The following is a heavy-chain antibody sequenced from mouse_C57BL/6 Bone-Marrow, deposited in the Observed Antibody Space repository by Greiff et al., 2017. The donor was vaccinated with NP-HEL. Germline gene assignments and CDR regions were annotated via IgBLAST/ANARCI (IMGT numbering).Heavy chain of an antibody. D-gene: IGHD2-4*01. CDR2: IRNKANGYTT. CDR3: ARSIYYDYDDGPCYAMDY. CDR1: GFTFTDYY. V-gene: IGHV7-3*01. J-gene: IGHJ4*01. Sequence: EVKLVESGGGLVQPGGSLSLSCAASGFTFTDYYMSWVRQPPGKALEWLGFIRNKANGYTTEYSASVKGRFTISRDNSQSILYLQMNALRAEDSATYYCARSIYYDYDDGPCYAMDYWGQGTSVTVSS.